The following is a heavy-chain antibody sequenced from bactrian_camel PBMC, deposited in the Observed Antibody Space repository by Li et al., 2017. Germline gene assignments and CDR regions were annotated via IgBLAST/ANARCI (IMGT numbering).Heavy chain of an antibody. D-gene: IGHD1*01. CDR2: ISGSDNP. J-gene: IGHJ6*01. CDR3: AAGRRTWCSAGPTPITADFGH. CDR1: EILYSGHC. Sequence: VQLVESGGGSVQAGGSLRLSCEGSEILYSGHCMGWFRQAPGKEREGVASISGSDNPSYADSVKGRFAISRDKASGTVYLQMDSLKPEDTAMYYCAAGRRTWCSAGPTPITADFGHWGQGTQVTVS. V-gene: IGHV3S53*01.